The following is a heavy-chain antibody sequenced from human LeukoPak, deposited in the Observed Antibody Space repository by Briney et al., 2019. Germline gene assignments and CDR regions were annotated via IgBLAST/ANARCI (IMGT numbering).Heavy chain of an antibody. V-gene: IGHV1-69*05. D-gene: IGHD3-22*01. Sequence: GSSVKVSCKASGGTFSSYAISWVRQAPGQGLEWMGGIIPIFGTANYAQKFQGRVTITTDESTSTAYMELSSLRPEDTAVYYCASGKRITMIVVALTSLDYWGQGTLVTVSS. J-gene: IGHJ4*02. CDR3: ASGKRITMIVVALTSLDY. CDR2: IIPIFGTA. CDR1: GGTFSSYA.